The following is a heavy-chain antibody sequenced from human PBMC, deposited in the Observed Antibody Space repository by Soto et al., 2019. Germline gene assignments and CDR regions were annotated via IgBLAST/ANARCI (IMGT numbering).Heavy chain of an antibody. CDR3: AKGGRQWLVTSDFNY. CDR2: VAHDGRNT. D-gene: IGHD6-19*01. CDR1: GFTFSTYA. Sequence: PGGSLRLSCAASGFTFSTYAMSWVRRAPGKGLEWVAVVAHDGRNTHYADSVKGRFTISRDSSKNTVSLEMTSLRAEDTAVYYCAKGGRQWLVTSDFNYWGQGALVTVS. J-gene: IGHJ4*02. V-gene: IGHV3-30*18.